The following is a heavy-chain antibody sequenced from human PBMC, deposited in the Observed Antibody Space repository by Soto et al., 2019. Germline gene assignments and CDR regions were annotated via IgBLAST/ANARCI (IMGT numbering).Heavy chain of an antibody. J-gene: IGHJ4*02. V-gene: IGHV3-73*01. Sequence: SLRLSCAASGFTFSGSAMHWFRLASGKGLEWVGRIRSNANNYATAYAASVKGRFTISRDDSKNTAYLEMKSLKTEDTAVYYCTKPRYDSTGHEYWGQGTLVTVSS. CDR1: GFTFSGSA. CDR2: IRSNANNYAT. CDR3: TKPRYDSTGHEY. D-gene: IGHD3-22*01.